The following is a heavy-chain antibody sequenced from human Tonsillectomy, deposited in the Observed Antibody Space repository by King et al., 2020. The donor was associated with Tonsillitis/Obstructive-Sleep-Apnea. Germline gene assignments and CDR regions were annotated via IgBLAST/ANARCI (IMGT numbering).Heavy chain of an antibody. V-gene: IGHV5-10-1*03. CDR3: ARHGDYYYSSCYYPYYYYAMDV. D-gene: IGHD3-22*01. Sequence: VQLVESGAEVKKPGESLRISCKGSGYSFTSYWISWVRQMPGKGLEWMGRIEPSDSYTNYSPSFQGHVTISADKSISTAYLQWSSLKASDTAMYYCARHGDYYYSSCYYPYYYYAMDVWGQGTTVTVSS. CDR2: IEPSDSYT. J-gene: IGHJ6*02. CDR1: GYSFTSYW.